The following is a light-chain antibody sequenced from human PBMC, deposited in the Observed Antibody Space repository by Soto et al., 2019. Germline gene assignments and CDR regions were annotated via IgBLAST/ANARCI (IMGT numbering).Light chain of an antibody. CDR1: SSNVGAYNY. CDR2: DVT. J-gene: IGLJ2*01. V-gene: IGLV2-11*01. CDR3: CSFAGTYTSVV. Sequence: QSALTQPRSVSGSPGQSVTISCTGSSSNVGAYNYVSWYQQHPGKAPKLIIYDVTQRPPGVPHHFSGSKSGSTASLTISDLEAEHGADYYCCSFAGTYTSVVFGGGTKLTVL.